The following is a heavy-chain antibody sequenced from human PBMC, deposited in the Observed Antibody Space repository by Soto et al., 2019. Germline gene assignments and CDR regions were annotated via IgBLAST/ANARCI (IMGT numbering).Heavy chain of an antibody. CDR3: ARSDYCTNGVCPPPWRHFDY. J-gene: IGHJ4*02. V-gene: IGHV3-7*01. CDR2: IKQDGSEK. Sequence: EVQLVESGGGLVQPGGSLRLSCAASGFTFSSYWMSWVRQAPGKGLEWVANIKQDGSEKYYVDSVKRRFTISRDNAKNSLYLQMNSLRAEDTAVYYCARSDYCTNGVCPPPWRHFDYWGQGTLVTVSS. D-gene: IGHD2-8*01. CDR1: GFTFSSYW.